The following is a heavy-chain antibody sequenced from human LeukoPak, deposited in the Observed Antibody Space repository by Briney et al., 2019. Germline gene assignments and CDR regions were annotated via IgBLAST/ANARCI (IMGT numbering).Heavy chain of an antibody. V-gene: IGHV3-23*01. CDR2: ISNSGGST. CDR1: GFTFNTYT. Sequence: GGSLRLSCAASGFTFNTYTMYWVRQAPGKGLEWVSGISNSGGSTYYADSVKGRFTISRDNSKNTLYLQMNSLRAEDTAVYYCAKDRGSSGWSTVLFVYWGQGTLVTVSS. D-gene: IGHD6-19*01. CDR3: AKDRGSSGWSTVLFVY. J-gene: IGHJ4*02.